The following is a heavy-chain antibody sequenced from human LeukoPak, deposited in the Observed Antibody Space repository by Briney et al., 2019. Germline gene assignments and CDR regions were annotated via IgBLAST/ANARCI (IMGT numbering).Heavy chain of an antibody. CDR1: RFSFSSYA. V-gene: IGHV3-23*01. Sequence: GGSLRLSCAASRFSFSSYAMSWVRQAPGKGLEWVSAIGGSGGNTFSADSVKGRFSISRDNSKNTLYLQMNSLRAEDTAIYYCAKASDDFWRGYTNWFDPWGQGTLVTVSS. D-gene: IGHD3-3*01. CDR2: IGGSGGNT. J-gene: IGHJ5*02. CDR3: AKASDDFWRGYTNWFDP.